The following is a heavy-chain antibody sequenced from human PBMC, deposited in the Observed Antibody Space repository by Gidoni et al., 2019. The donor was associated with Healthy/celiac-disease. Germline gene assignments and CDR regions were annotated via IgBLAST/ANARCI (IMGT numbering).Heavy chain of an antibody. CDR2: ISAYNGNT. V-gene: IGHV1-18*01. Sequence: QVQLVQSGAEVKKPGASVKVSCKASGYTFTSYGISWVRQAPGQGLEWMGWISAYNGNTNYAQKLQGRVTMTTDTSTSTAYMELRSLRSDDTAVYYCARDLFRVATITPIAAPDQLPWRWGQGTLVTVSS. CDR3: ARDLFRVATITPIAAPDQLPWR. CDR1: GYTFTSYG. D-gene: IGHD5-12*01. J-gene: IGHJ4*02.